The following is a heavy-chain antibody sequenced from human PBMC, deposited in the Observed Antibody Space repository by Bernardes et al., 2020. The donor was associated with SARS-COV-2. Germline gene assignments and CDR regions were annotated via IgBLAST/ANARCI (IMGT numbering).Heavy chain of an antibody. CDR2: ISAYNGNT. D-gene: IGHD3-16*02. V-gene: IGHV1-18*01. CDR1: GYTFTSYG. Sequence: ASVKVSCKASGYTFTSYGISWVRQVPGQGLEWMGLISAYNGNTNYAQTLQGRVTMTTDTSTSTAYMELRSLRSDDTAVYYCARDLVLITFGGVIVIEGSYYYYGMDVWGQGTTVTVSS. CDR3: ARDLVLITFGGVIVIEGSYYYYGMDV. J-gene: IGHJ6*02.